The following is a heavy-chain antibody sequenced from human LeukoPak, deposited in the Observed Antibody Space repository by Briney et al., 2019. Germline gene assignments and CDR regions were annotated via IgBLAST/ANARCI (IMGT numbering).Heavy chain of an antibody. J-gene: IGHJ5*02. Sequence: SETLSLTCTVSGGSISSYYWSWIRQPPGKGLEGIGYIYYSGSTNYTPSLKSRVTISVDTSKNQFSLKLSSVTAADTAVYYCARAEDGYCSGGSCYGGTSWFDPWGQGTLVTVSS. CDR3: ARAEDGYCSGGSCYGGTSWFDP. CDR1: GGSISSYY. D-gene: IGHD2-15*01. V-gene: IGHV4-59*01. CDR2: IYYSGST.